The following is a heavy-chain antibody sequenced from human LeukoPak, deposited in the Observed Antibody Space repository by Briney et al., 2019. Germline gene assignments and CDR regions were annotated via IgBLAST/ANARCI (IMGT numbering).Heavy chain of an antibody. CDR1: GLTFSNYW. V-gene: IGHV3-7*01. CDR3: TRMLLWESSGYRPPDC. CDR2: IKEDGSEK. Sequence: GGSLRLSCATSGLTFSNYWMSWVRQAAGKGLQWVAKIKEDGSEKKYVDSVKGRFTISRDNAENAVHLEMNSLRAEDTAVYYCTRMLLWESSGYRPPDCWGQGSLVTVSS. J-gene: IGHJ4*02. D-gene: IGHD3-22*01.